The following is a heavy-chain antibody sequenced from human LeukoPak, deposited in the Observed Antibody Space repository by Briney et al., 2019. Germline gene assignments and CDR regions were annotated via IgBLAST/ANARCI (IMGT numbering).Heavy chain of an antibody. V-gene: IGHV3-23*01. CDR1: GFTFSSYA. D-gene: IGHD2-15*01. CDR2: ISGSGGST. J-gene: IGHJ4*02. Sequence: PGGSLRLSCAASGFTFSSYAMSWVRQAPGKGLEWVSAISGSGGSTYYADSVKGRFTISRDNYKKTLYLQMNSLRAEDTAVYYCAKRDCSGGSCYSSTFDYWGQGTLVTVSS. CDR3: AKRDCSGGSCYSSTFDY.